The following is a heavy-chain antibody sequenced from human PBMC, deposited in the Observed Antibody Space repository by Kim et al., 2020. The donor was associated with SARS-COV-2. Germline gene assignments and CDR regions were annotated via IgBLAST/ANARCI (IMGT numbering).Heavy chain of an antibody. D-gene: IGHD2-8*02. J-gene: IGHJ6*03. Sequence: SVKVSCKASGGTFSSFAISWVRQAPGQGLECLGRIIPVLGIANYAQKFQGRVIMTADRSTSTAYMELSSLRSDDTAVYYCARNPGTSDTGGYSLNYYYYYMDVWGKGTTVTVSS. CDR1: GGTFSSFA. CDR2: IIPVLGIA. CDR3: ARNPGTSDTGGYSLNYYYYYMDV. V-gene: IGHV1-69*04.